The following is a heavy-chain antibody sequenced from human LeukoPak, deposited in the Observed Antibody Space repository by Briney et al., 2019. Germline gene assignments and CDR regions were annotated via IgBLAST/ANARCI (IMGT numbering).Heavy chain of an antibody. V-gene: IGHV1-18*01. CDR1: GYIFNSYG. J-gene: IGHJ4*02. D-gene: IGHD6-6*01. Sequence: ASVKVSCKASGYIFNSYGISWVRQAPGQGLEWMGWISAYNGNTNYAQKLQGRVTTTTDTSTISAYMELRSLRSDDTAVYYCARGGAARPLDYWGQGTLVTVSS. CDR3: ARGGAARPLDY. CDR2: ISAYNGNT.